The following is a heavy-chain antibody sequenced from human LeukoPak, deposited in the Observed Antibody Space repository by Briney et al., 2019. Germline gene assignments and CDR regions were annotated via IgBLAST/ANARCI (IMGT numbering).Heavy chain of an antibody. J-gene: IGHJ4*02. Sequence: GGSLRLSCAASGFTFDDYAMHWVRQAPGKGLEWVSGISWNSGSIGYADSVKGRFTISRDNAKNSLYLQMNSLRAEDTALYYCAKDTIDYYDSSGYLDYWGQGTLVTVSS. CDR2: ISWNSGSI. V-gene: IGHV3-9*01. CDR3: AKDTIDYYDSSGYLDY. CDR1: GFTFDDYA. D-gene: IGHD3-22*01.